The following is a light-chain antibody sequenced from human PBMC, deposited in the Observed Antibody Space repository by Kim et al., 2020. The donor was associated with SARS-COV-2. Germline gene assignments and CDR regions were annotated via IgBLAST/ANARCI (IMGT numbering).Light chain of an antibody. CDR2: QDS. J-gene: IGLJ3*02. Sequence: SVSTGQPARFTCSGDKLGDKYACWYQQKPGQSPVLVIYQDSKRPSGIPERFSGSNSGNTATLTISGTQAMDEADYYCQAWDSSTAVFGGGTKLTVL. CDR3: QAWDSSTAV. CDR1: KLGDKY. V-gene: IGLV3-1*01.